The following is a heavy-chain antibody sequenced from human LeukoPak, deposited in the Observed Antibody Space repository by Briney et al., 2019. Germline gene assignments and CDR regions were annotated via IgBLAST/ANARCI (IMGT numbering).Heavy chain of an antibody. V-gene: IGHV3-23*01. CDR1: GFTFSSYA. CDR2: ISGSGGST. Sequence: PGGSLRLSCAASGFTFSSYAMSWVRQAPGKGLEWVSAISGSGGSTYYADSVKGRFTISRDNSKNTLYLQMNSLRAEDTAVYYCAKGGVLLWFGGNDYWGQGNPGHRLL. CDR3: AKGGVLLWFGGNDY. J-gene: IGHJ4*02. D-gene: IGHD3-10*01.